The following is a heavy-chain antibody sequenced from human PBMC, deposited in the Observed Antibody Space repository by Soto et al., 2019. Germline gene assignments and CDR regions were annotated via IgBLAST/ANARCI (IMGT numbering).Heavy chain of an antibody. CDR1: GFTFSSYS. V-gene: IGHV3-21*01. J-gene: IGHJ4*02. CDR3: ARELDVDTAMVHFDY. CDR2: ISSSSSYI. Sequence: GGSLRLSCAASGFTFSSYSMNWVRQAPGKGLEWVSSISSSSSYIYYADSVKGRITISRDNAKNSLYLQMNSLRAEDTAVYYCARELDVDTAMVHFDYWGQGT. D-gene: IGHD5-18*01.